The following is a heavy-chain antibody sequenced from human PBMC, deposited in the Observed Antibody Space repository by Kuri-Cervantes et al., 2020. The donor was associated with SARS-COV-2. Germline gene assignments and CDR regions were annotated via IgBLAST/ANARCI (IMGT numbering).Heavy chain of an antibody. Sequence: GSLRLSCAVYGGSFSGYYWSWIRQPPGKGLEWIGEINHSGSTNHNPSLKSRVTISVDTSKNQFSLKLSSVTAADTAVYYCARGPRYSSSWYQTLDYWGQGTLVTVSS. J-gene: IGHJ4*02. CDR1: GGSFSGYY. V-gene: IGHV4-34*01. CDR2: INHSGST. D-gene: IGHD6-13*01. CDR3: ARGPRYSSSWYQTLDY.